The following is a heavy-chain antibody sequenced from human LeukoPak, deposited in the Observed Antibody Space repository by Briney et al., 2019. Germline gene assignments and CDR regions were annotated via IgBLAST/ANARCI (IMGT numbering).Heavy chain of an antibody. CDR1: GYTFTGYY. V-gene: IGHV1-2*02. J-gene: IGHJ5*02. CDR2: INPNSGGT. CDR3: ARGPLNFDPRGWFDP. D-gene: IGHD3-16*01. Sequence: ASVKVSCKASGYTFTGYYMHWVRQAPGQGLEWMGWINPNSGGTNYAQKFQGRVTMTRDTSISTAYMELSRLRSDDTAVYYCARGPLNFDPRGWFDPWGQGTLVTVSS.